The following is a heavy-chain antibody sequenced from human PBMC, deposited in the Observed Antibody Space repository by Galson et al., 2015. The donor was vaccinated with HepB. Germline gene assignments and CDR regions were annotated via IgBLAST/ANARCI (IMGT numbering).Heavy chain of an antibody. CDR2: INLDGGTT. CDR3: ARGSGNYYLDY. V-gene: IGHV3-74*01. D-gene: IGHD1-26*01. Sequence: SLRLSCAASGFTFSSYWMHWVRQAPGKGLVWVSRINLDGGTTNYADSVKGRFTISRDNAKNTVYLQMNSLRVEDTAVYYCARGSGNYYLDYWGQGSLVTVSS. J-gene: IGHJ4*02. CDR1: GFTFSSYW.